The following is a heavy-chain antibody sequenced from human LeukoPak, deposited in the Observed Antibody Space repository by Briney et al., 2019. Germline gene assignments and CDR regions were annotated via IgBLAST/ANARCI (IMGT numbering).Heavy chain of an antibody. CDR1: GYTLTELS. CDR2: FDPEDGET. CDR3: ATLHPVAGTDYYYYYGMDV. V-gene: IGHV1-24*01. J-gene: IGHJ6*04. Sequence: ASVKVSCKVSGYTLTELSMHWVRQAPGKGREWMGGFDPEDGETIYAQKFQGRVTMTEDTSTDTAYMELSSLRSEDTAVYYCATLHPVAGTDYYYYYGMDVWGKGTTVTVSS. D-gene: IGHD6-19*01.